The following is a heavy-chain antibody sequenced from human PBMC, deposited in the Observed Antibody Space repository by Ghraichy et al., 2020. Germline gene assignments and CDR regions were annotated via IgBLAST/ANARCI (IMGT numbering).Heavy chain of an antibody. CDR1: GGSFSGYY. V-gene: IGHV4-34*01. CDR3: ARGRKWLRFFDI. D-gene: IGHD5-12*01. CDR2: INHSGST. J-gene: IGHJ3*02. Sequence: SETLSLTCAVYGGSFSGYYWSWIRQPPGKGLEWIGEINHSGSTNYNPSLKSRVTISVDTSKNQFSLKLSSVTAADTAVYYCARGRKWLRFFDIWGQGTMVTVSS.